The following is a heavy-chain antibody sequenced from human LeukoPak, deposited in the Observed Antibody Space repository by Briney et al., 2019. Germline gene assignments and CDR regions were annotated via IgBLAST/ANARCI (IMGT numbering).Heavy chain of an antibody. Sequence: KPSETLSLTCTVSGVSISGYYWSWIRQPPGKGLEWIGCIYCSGSTNYNPSLKSRVTISGDTSRNQFSLRLSSVTAADTAVYFCARRNYGDYDHYFDYWGQGILVTVSS. D-gene: IGHD4-17*01. J-gene: IGHJ4*02. CDR2: IYCSGST. V-gene: IGHV4-59*08. CDR1: GVSISGYY. CDR3: ARRNYGDYDHYFDY.